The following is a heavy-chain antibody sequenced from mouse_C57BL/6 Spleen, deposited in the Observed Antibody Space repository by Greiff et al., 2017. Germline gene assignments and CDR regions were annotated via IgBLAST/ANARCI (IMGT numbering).Heavy chain of an antibody. Sequence: EVKLVESVAELVRPGASVKLSCTASGFNIKNTYMHWVKQRPEQGLEWIGRIDPANGNTKYAPKFPGKATITADTSSNTAYLQLSSLTSEDTAIYYCAPYYYGSSGNYWGQGTTLTVSS. CDR1: GFNIKNTY. CDR2: IDPANGNT. J-gene: IGHJ2*01. CDR3: APYYYGSSGNY. V-gene: IGHV14-3*01. D-gene: IGHD1-1*01.